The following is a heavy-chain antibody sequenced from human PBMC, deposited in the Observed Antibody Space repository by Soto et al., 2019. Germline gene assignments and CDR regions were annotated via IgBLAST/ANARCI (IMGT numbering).Heavy chain of an antibody. Sequence: QVQLQESGPGLVKPSQTLSLTCTVSGGSISSGGYYWSWIRQHPGKGLEWIGYIYYSGSTYYNPSLKSRVTISVDTSKNQFSLKLSSETAADTAVYYCARETSGYCSGGSCSTRDCWGQGTLVTVSS. V-gene: IGHV4-31*03. CDR3: ARETSGYCSGGSCSTRDC. J-gene: IGHJ4*02. CDR1: GGSISSGGYY. CDR2: IYYSGST. D-gene: IGHD2-15*01.